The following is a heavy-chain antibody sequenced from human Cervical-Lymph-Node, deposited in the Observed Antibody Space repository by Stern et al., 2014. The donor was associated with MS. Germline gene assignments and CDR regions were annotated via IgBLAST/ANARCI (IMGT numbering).Heavy chain of an antibody. CDR1: GYKFTNQW. CDR3: ATHPVGP. Sequence: EVQLVESGAEVKKPGESLKISCKTSGYKFTNQWIAWVRQMPGKGLEFMGIIYPGASDTRYNPAFQGQVTISADKSINTAYLQWSSLKASDTAMYYCATHPVGPWGQGTLVAVSS. V-gene: IGHV5-51*01. CDR2: IYPGASDT. J-gene: IGHJ5*02.